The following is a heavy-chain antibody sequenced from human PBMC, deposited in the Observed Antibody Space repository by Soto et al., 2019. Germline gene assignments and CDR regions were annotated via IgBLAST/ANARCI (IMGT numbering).Heavy chain of an antibody. J-gene: IGHJ6*02. CDR2: INHSGST. CDR1: GGSFSGYY. CDR3: ARAFYDFWSGYYNGMDV. Sequence: SETLSLTCAVTGGSFSGYYWSWIRQPPGKGLEWIGEINHSGSTNYNPSLKSRVTISVDTSKNQFSLKLSSVTAADTAVYYCARAFYDFWSGYYNGMDVWGQGTTVTVSS. D-gene: IGHD3-3*01. V-gene: IGHV4-34*01.